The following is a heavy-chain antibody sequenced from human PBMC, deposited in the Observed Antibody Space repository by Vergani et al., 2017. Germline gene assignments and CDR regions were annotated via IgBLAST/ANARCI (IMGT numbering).Heavy chain of an antibody. D-gene: IGHD3-16*01. CDR3: TXDRLDDSYAYFDY. V-gene: IGHV3-49*04. CDR2: IWSKPYGGTT. J-gene: IGHJ4*02. Sequence: EVHLVESGGGLVQPGRSLRLSCSGSGFTLGDYAMTWVRQAPGKGLEWVALIWSKPYGGTTEYAASVKGRFTISRDDSKSIAYLQMSSLKAEDTAVYYCTXDRLDDSYAYFDYWGQGTLVTVSP. CDR1: GFTLGDYA.